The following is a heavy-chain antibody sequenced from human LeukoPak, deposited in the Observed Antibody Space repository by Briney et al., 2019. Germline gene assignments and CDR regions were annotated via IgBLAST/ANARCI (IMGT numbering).Heavy chain of an antibody. J-gene: IGHJ4*02. V-gene: IGHV2-5*02. CDR1: GFSLNNTGVG. Sequence: SGPTLVKSAQTLTLTCSFSGFSLNNTGVGVGWIRQPPGKALEWLASVYWDDDKRYSPSLESRLTIAMDTSKNQVVLKMTNVDPVDTATYYCAHSLRLHHFDYWGQGALLTVSS. D-gene: IGHD5-18*01. CDR3: AHSLRLHHFDY. CDR2: VYWDDDK.